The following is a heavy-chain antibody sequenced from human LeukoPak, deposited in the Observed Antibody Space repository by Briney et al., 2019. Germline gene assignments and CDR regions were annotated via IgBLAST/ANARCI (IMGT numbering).Heavy chain of an antibody. V-gene: IGHV4-39*01. J-gene: IGHJ5*02. CDR1: GGSISSSSYY. CDR2: IYYSGSN. CDR3: ARHGRYYDILTGYYYWFDP. D-gene: IGHD3-9*01. Sequence: SETLSLTCTVSGGSISSSSYYWGWIRQPPGKGLEWIGSIYYSGSNQYNPSLKSRVTISVDTSKNQFSLNLSSVTAADTAVYYCARHGRYYDILTGYYYWFDPWRQGTLVTVSS.